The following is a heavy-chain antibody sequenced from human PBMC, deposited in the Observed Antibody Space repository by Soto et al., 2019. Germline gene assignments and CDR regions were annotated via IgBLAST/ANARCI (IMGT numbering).Heavy chain of an antibody. V-gene: IGHV2-5*02. CDR3: AHVWVMLARRKYFRR. D-gene: IGHD3-10*02. CDR2: IYWDDDK. J-gene: IGHJ1*01. CDR1: GFSLSTSGVG. Sequence: QITLKESGPTLVKPTQTLTLTCTFSGFSLSTSGVGVGWIRQPPGKALEWLALIYWDDDKRYSPSLKSRLTISKDSSKNQLVLTTTNLDPVDTATYYCAHVWVMLARRKYFRRWGQGNLVTVSS.